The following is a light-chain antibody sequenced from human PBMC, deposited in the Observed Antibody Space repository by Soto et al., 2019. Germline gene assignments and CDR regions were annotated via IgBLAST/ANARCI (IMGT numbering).Light chain of an antibody. Sequence: ETVLTQSPGTLSLSPGERTTLSCRASQSLGSDYLAWYQQKAGQAPRLLIYAVSSRATDIPDRFSGSGSGTDFTLTISRLEQEDCAMYYCQLYGTSRTFGQGTKVQI. J-gene: IGKJ1*01. CDR1: QSLGSDY. V-gene: IGKV3-20*01. CDR3: QLYGTSRT. CDR2: AVS.